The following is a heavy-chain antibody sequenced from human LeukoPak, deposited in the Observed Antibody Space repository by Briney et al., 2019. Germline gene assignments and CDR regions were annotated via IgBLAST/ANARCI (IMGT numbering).Heavy chain of an antibody. CDR1: GFTFSSYA. Sequence: PGGSLRLSCAASGFTFSSYAMHWVRQAPGKGLEWVAVISYDGSNKYYADSVKGRFTISRDNSKNTLYLQMNSLRAEDTAVYYCAREGGDYVGTYFDYWGQGTLVTVSS. CDR2: ISYDGSNK. J-gene: IGHJ4*02. CDR3: AREGGDYVGTYFDY. V-gene: IGHV3-30-3*01. D-gene: IGHD4-17*01.